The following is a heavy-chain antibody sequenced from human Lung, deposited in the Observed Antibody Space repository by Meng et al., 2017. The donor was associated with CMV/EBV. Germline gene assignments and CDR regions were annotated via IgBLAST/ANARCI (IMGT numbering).Heavy chain of an antibody. CDR2: IYNVGNT. J-gene: IGHJ3*02. D-gene: IGHD2-15*01. CDR1: GFTVSSHY. CDR3: ANGHCSGAICSGAFDI. Sequence: GGSXRLXCVASGFTVSSHYMSWVRQAPGQGLEWVSVIYNVGNTYYADSVKGRFTVSRDNSKNTLYLQMNTLRPEDTAVYYCANGHCSGAICSGAFDIWGQGTXVTVSS. V-gene: IGHV3-53*01.